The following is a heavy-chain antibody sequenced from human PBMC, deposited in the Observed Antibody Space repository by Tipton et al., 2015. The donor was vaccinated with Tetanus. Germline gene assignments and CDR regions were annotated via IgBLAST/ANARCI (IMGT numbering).Heavy chain of an antibody. CDR1: GGTFSSHA. CDR3: ALERERWLQLGY. Sequence: QSGAEVKKPGSSVKVSCKASGGTFSSHAISWVRQAPGQGLEWMGGIIPIFGTANYAQKFQGRVTITADESTSTAYMELSSLRSEDTAVYYCALERERWLQLGYWGQGALVTVSS. J-gene: IGHJ4*02. V-gene: IGHV1-69*01. CDR2: IIPIFGTA. D-gene: IGHD5-24*01.